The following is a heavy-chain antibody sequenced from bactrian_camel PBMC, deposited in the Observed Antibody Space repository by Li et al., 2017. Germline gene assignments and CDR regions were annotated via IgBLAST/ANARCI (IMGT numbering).Heavy chain of an antibody. CDR1: GFAFNPYY. J-gene: IGHJ6*01. V-gene: IGHV3S28*01. CDR3: TKGTGWGPGFAY. Sequence: QLVESGGDLVQLGGSLRVSCEYSGFAFNPYYIAWVRQAPGKGLEWVSTINEGGGSTYYGDYVKGRFTISRDNAKNTLYLQLKSLKIEDTSTYYCTKGTGWGPGFAYWGQGTQVTVS. D-gene: IGHD5*01. CDR2: INEGGGST.